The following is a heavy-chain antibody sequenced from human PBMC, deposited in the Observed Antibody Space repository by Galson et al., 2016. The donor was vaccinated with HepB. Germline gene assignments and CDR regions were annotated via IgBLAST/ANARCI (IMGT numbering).Heavy chain of an antibody. CDR2: INTYNGNT. V-gene: IGHV1-18*01. CDR1: GYNFTSYG. D-gene: IGHD1-26*01. CDR3: ARARLGVGLGY. Sequence: SVKVSCKAAGYNFTSYGITWVRQAPGQGLVWMGWINTYNGNTKCVQRFQDRVLLTTDTYTTTAYMEVRGLMSDDTAIYYCARARLGVGLGYWGQGTLVTVSS. J-gene: IGHJ4*02.